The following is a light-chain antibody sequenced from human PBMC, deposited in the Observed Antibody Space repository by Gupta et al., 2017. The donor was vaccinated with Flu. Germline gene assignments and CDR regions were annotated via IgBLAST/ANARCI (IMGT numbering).Light chain of an antibody. V-gene: IGLV7-46*01. CDR2: DIS. J-gene: IGLJ3*02. CDR1: TGPVTSGLC. Sequence: QAVLTQEPSLTVSPGGTVTLTCGSSTGPVTSGLCPYWFQQKPGPAPTTLIYDISNKHSWIPARFSGSLLGGKAALTLSGAQPEEEADDYCLLFCSGVRVFGGGTKLTVL. CDR3: LLFCSGVRV.